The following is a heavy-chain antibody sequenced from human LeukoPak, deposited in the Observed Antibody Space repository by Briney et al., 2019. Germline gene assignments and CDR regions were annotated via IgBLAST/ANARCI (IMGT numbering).Heavy chain of an antibody. D-gene: IGHD2-21*01. CDR1: GYSFTSYW. CDR2: IYPGDSDT. CDR3: ARLAYCSGDCLGGFDY. V-gene: IGHV5-51*01. Sequence: GESLKISCKGSGYSFTSYWIGWVRQMPGKGLEWMGIIYPGDSDTRYSPSFQGQVTISADKSISTAYLQWSSLTASDTAMYYCARLAYCSGDCLGGFDYWGQGTLVTVSS. J-gene: IGHJ4*02.